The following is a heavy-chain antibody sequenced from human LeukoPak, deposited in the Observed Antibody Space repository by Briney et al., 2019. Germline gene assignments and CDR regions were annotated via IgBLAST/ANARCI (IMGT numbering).Heavy chain of an antibody. CDR2: IYYSGST. CDR1: GGSISSYY. V-gene: IGHV4-59*01. Sequence: SETLSLTCTVSGGSISSYYWSWIRQPPGKGLEWIGYIYYSGSTNYNPSLKSRVTISVDTSKNQFSLKLSSVTAADTAVYYCARSNAGYYDSSGYYRYWGQGTLVTVSS. CDR3: ARSNAGYYDSSGYYRY. D-gene: IGHD3-22*01. J-gene: IGHJ4*02.